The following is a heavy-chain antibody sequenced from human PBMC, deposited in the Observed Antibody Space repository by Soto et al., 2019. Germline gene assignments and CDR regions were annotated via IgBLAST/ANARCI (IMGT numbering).Heavy chain of an antibody. J-gene: IGHJ6*02. CDR3: ARDLIVDGPDNYAMDV. CDR2: IVPLFRTT. D-gene: IGHD3-22*01. V-gene: IGHV1-69*06. Sequence: SVKVSCKPSGGTFSSYAISWVRQAPGQGLEWMGGIVPLFRTTNYAQKFQGRVTITADTSLTTAYMQLNRLTPDDTAIYYCARDLIVDGPDNYAMDVWGQGTTVTVSS. CDR1: GGTFSSYA.